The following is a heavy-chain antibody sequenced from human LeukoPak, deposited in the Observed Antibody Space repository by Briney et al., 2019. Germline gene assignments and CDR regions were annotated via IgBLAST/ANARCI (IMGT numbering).Heavy chain of an antibody. J-gene: IGHJ4*02. CDR3: ARALTGTTPFDY. V-gene: IGHV4-39*01. D-gene: IGHD1-7*01. CDR1: GGSISSSSYY. Sequence: SETLSLTCTVSGGSISSSSYYWGWIRQPPGKGLEWIGSIYYSGSTYYNPSLKSRVTISVDTSKNQFSLKLSSVTAADTAVYYCARALTGTTPFDYWGQGTLVTVSS. CDR2: IYYSGST.